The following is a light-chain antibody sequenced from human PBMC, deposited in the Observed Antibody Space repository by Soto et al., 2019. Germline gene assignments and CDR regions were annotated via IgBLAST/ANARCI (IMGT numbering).Light chain of an antibody. J-gene: IGKJ1*01. CDR3: QKYDTAPQT. V-gene: IGKV1-27*01. CDR1: QGIIDY. CDR2: AAS. Sequence: DIQMTQSPSSLSASVGDTVTITCRASQGIIDYLAWFQQRPGQAPKLLSYAASTLHTGVPSRFSGSGAGGSGAGTEFTLTISSLQPEDVGTYSCQKYDTAPQTFGPGTSVEIK.